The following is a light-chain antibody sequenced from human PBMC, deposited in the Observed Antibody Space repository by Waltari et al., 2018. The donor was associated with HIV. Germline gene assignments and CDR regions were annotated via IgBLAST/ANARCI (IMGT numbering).Light chain of an antibody. CDR1: SSDVGNYNL. J-gene: IGLJ3*02. CDR3: CSYVGSNVWV. CDR2: EVT. V-gene: IGLV2-23*02. Sequence: QSVLTQPASVSGSPGQSITIPCTGTSSDVGNYNLVSWYQQHPGKAPKLIIYEVTKRPSWVSNRFSGSKSGNTASLTSSGLQAEDEADYYCCSYVGSNVWVFGGGTKLTVL.